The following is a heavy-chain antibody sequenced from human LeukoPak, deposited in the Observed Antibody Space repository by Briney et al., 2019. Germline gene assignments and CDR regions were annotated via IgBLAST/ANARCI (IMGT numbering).Heavy chain of an antibody. CDR2: IFYNGNT. CDR3: ARGLIMAVAGRGEFHY. V-gene: IGHV4-31*03. CDR1: GGSISIGGYY. D-gene: IGHD6-13*01. J-gene: IGHJ4*02. Sequence: SETLSLTCTVSGGSISIGGYYWSWIRQHPGKGLEWIGYIFYNGNTYYNPSLKSRLTISVDTSKNQFSLKLSSVTAADTAVYYCARGLIMAVAGRGEFHYWGQGTLVTVSS.